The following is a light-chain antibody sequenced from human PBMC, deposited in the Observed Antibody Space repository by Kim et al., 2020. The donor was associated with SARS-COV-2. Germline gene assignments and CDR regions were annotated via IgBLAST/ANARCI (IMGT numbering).Light chain of an antibody. CDR1: QDINNW. CDR3: QQANHFLWT. J-gene: IGKJ1*01. Sequence: ASVGDRVTSTCRANQDINNWIALFQQKPGKAPNLLIYATSTLQSGVPSRFSGSGSGTEFTLTNSGLQPEDFATYYCQQANHFLWTFGQGTKVDIK. V-gene: IGKV1-12*01. CDR2: ATS.